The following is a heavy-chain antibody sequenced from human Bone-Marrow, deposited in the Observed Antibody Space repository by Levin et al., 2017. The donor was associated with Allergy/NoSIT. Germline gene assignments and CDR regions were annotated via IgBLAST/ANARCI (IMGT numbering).Heavy chain of an antibody. CDR2: IYHSGST. Sequence: NPSETLSLTCTVSGYSISSGYYWGWIRQPPGKGLEWIGSIYHSGSTYYNPSLKSRVTISVDTSKNQFSLKLSSVTAADTAVYYCATEIAVAGTRGDYWGQGTLVTVSS. V-gene: IGHV4-38-2*02. CDR3: ATEIAVAGTRGDY. D-gene: IGHD6-19*01. CDR1: GYSISSGYY. J-gene: IGHJ4*02.